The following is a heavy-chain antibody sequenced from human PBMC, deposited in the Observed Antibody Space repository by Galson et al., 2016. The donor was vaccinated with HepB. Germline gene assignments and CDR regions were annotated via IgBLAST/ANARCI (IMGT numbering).Heavy chain of an antibody. CDR3: ARRYDTPGYYYIDF. Sequence: SLRLSCAASGFTFSKYMMNWVRQAPGKGLEWVSAIGGSGGDTYYPDSVKGRFTISRDNSKNTLYLHINSLRAEDTAVYYCARRYDTPGYYYIDFWCQGTLVTVSS. D-gene: IGHD3-9*01. V-gene: IGHV3-23*01. CDR1: GFTFSKYM. J-gene: IGHJ4*02. CDR2: IGGSGGDT.